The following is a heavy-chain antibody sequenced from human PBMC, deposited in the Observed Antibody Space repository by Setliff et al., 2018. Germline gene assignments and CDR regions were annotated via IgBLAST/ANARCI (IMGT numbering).Heavy chain of an antibody. D-gene: IGHD3-10*01. Sequence: SETLSLTCTVSGGSVSSGSYYWSWIRQPAGKGLEWFGHIYKSGSTNYNPSLKSRVTMSLDTSKNQFSVKLTSVTAADTAVYYCARSLGSGSYYNSRPYYSDYWGQGTLVTVSS. CDR3: ARSLGSGSYYNSRPYYSDY. V-gene: IGHV4-61*09. CDR1: GGSVSSGSYY. J-gene: IGHJ4*02. CDR2: IYKSGST.